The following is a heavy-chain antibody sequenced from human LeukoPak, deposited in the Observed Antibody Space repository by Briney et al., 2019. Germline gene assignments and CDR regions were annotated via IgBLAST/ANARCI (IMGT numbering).Heavy chain of an antibody. D-gene: IGHD5-24*01. V-gene: IGHV4-59*02. Sequence: SETLSLTCTVSGASVKNDFWSWIRQPSGKGLEWIAYIHSNGRTSYNPSLKSRITISLDTSKNHFSLRLSSVTAADTAVYYCARLQDESYFDHWGQGTLVTVSS. CDR3: ARLQDESYFDH. J-gene: IGHJ4*02. CDR2: IHSNGRT. CDR1: GASVKNDF.